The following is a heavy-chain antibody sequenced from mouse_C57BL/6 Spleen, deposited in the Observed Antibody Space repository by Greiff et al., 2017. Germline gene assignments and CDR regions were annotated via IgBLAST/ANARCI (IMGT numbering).Heavy chain of an antibody. CDR1: GYTFTSYW. CDR2: IHPNSGST. J-gene: IGHJ2*01. Sequence: QVQLQQPGAELVKPGASVKLSCKASGYTFTSYWLHWVKQRPGQGLEWIGMIHPNSGSTNYNETFKSKATLTVDKSSSTVYMQLISLTSEDAAVYFCARSGPGYYFDYWGQGTTLTVSS. CDR3: ARSGPGYYFDY. V-gene: IGHV1-64*01. D-gene: IGHD3-1*01.